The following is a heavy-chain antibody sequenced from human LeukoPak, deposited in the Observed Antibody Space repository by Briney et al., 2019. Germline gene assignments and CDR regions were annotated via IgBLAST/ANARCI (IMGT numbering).Heavy chain of an antibody. CDR1: GFTVSSNY. V-gene: IGHV3-66*01. D-gene: IGHD6-19*01. J-gene: IGHJ4*02. Sequence: GGSLRLSCAASGFTVSSNYMSWVRQAPGKGLEWVSVIYSGGSTYYADSVKGRFTISRDNSKNTLYLQMNSLRAEDTAVYYCARKSIAVAGTFSDYWGQGTLVTVSS. CDR3: ARKSIAVAGTFSDY. CDR2: IYSGGST.